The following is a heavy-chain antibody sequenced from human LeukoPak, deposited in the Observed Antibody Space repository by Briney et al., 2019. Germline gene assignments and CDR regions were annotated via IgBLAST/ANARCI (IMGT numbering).Heavy chain of an antibody. J-gene: IGHJ4*02. CDR1: GFTFSSYG. Sequence: GRSLRLSCAASGFTFSSYGMHGVRQAPGKGLEGLAVISYEGSNKYYADSVKGRFTISRDNAKNSLYLQMNSLRAEDTAVYYCARAQWELLYRPPIDYWGQGTLVTVSS. CDR3: ARAQWELLYRPPIDY. CDR2: ISYEGSNK. D-gene: IGHD1-26*01. V-gene: IGHV3-30*03.